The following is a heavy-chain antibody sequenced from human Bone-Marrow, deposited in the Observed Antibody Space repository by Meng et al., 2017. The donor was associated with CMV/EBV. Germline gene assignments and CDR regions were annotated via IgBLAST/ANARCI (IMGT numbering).Heavy chain of an antibody. V-gene: IGHV3-9*03. Sequence: SLKISCAASGFTFDDYAMHWVRQAPGKGLEWVSGISWNSGSIGYADSVKGRFTISRDNAKNSLYLQMNSLRAEDMALYYCARGGYSSIDVVFFEYWGQGTLVTFSS. CDR1: GFTFDDYA. CDR3: ARGGYSSIDVVFFEY. CDR2: ISWNSGSI. D-gene: IGHD6-13*01. J-gene: IGHJ4*02.